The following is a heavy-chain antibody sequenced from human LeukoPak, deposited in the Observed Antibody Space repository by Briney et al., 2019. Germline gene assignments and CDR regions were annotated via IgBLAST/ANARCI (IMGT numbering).Heavy chain of an antibody. J-gene: IGHJ5*02. V-gene: IGHV1-46*01. D-gene: IGHD3-22*01. CDR2: INPSGGST. CDR3: ARDGLYYYDSSGYPNWFDP. CDR1: GYTFTSYY. Sequence: ASVKVSCKASGYTFTSYYMHWVRQAPGQGLEWMGIINPSGGSTSYAQKFQGRVTMTRDTSTSTVYMELSSLRSEDTAVYYCARDGLYYYDSSGYPNWFDPWGQGTLVTVSS.